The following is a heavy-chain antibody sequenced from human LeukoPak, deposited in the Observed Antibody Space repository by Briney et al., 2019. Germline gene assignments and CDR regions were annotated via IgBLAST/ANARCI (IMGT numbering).Heavy chain of an antibody. D-gene: IGHD4-17*01. Sequence: SETLSLTCTVSGGSISSYYWSWIRQPPGKGLEWIGYIYYSGSTNYNPSLKSRVTISVDTSKSQFSLKLSSVTAADTAVYYCARERNDYGDSYYFDYWGQGTLVTVSS. CDR2: IYYSGST. CDR3: ARERNDYGDSYYFDY. V-gene: IGHV4-59*01. J-gene: IGHJ4*02. CDR1: GGSISSYY.